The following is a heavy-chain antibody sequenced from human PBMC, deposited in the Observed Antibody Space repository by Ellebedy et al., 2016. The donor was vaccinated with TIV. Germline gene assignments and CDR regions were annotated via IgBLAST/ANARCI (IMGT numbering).Heavy chain of an antibody. J-gene: IGHJ3*02. CDR2: ISYDGNNK. CDR3: ARVRRTGSNGDGLDI. V-gene: IGHV3-30*01. CDR1: GFTFSSYA. Sequence: GESLKISCAASGFTFSSYAMHWVRQAPGQGLEWVADISYDGNNKYNADSVKGRLTISRDTSKNTLDLQMHSLRGEDTAVYFCARVRRTGSNGDGLDIWGQGTTVTVSS. D-gene: IGHD4-11*01.